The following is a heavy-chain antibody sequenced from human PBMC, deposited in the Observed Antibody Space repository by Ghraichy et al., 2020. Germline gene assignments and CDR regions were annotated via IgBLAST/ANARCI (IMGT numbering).Heavy chain of an antibody. CDR3: ARGRGTFLGVFIALTFYY. CDR2: INDSGST. J-gene: IGHJ4*02. Sequence: SETLSLTCAVYGGSFSNYYWSWIRQPPGKGLEWIGEINDSGSTNYNPSLKSRVTLSIDTSKNQFSLNLSSVAAADTAVYYCARGRGTFLGVFIALTFYYWGQGTLVTVSS. V-gene: IGHV4-34*01. D-gene: IGHD3-3*01. CDR1: GGSFSNYY.